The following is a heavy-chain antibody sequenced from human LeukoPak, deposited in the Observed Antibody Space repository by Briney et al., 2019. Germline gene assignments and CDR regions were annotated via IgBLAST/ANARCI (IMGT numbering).Heavy chain of an antibody. J-gene: IGHJ4*02. D-gene: IGHD3-22*01. CDR1: GYTFDSFG. V-gene: IGHV1-18*01. CDR2: ISPYNGKT. CDR3: ARGYYYDSSGAQMGEWAGLH. Sequence: ASVKVSCKASGYTFDSFGINWVRQAPGRGLEWMGWISPYNGKTKYAQKTQGRVTMTTDTTTSTAYMELRSLRSDDTAVYYCARGYYYDSSGAQMGEWAGLHWGQGTLVTVSS.